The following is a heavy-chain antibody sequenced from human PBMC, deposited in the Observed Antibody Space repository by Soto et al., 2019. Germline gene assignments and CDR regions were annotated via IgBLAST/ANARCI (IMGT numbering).Heavy chain of an antibody. V-gene: IGHV1-3*01. CDR1: GYTFTSYA. CDR2: INAGNGNT. CDR3: ARDLTYSSSWYY. D-gene: IGHD6-13*01. Sequence: ASVKVSCKASGYTFTSYAMHWVRQAPGQRLEWMGWINAGNGNTKYSQKFQDRVTITRDTSASTAYMELSSLRSEDTAVYYCARDLTYSSSWYYWGQGTLVTVSS. J-gene: IGHJ4*02.